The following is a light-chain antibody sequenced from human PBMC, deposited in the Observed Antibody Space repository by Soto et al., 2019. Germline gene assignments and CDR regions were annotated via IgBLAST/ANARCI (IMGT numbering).Light chain of an antibody. CDR2: GAS. Sequence: EIVLTQSPGTLSLSPGERATLSCRASQSVSSSYLAWYQQKPGQAPRLLIYGASSRATGIPDRFSGSGSGTDFPLTISSLEPEDFAVYYWQQYGSSPLYTFGQGTKLEIK. CDR3: QQYGSSPLYT. CDR1: QSVSSSY. J-gene: IGKJ2*01. V-gene: IGKV3-20*01.